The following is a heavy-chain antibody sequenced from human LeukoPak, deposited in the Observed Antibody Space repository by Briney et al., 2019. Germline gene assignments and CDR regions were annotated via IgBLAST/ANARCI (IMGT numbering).Heavy chain of an antibody. V-gene: IGHV3-33*08. Sequence: GGSLRLSCAASAFTFSSYGMHWVRQAPGKGLEWVAVIWYDGSNKYYADSVKGRFTISRDNSKNTLYLQMNSLRAEDTAVYYCARDIGYFDLWGQGTLVTVSS. CDR1: AFTFSSYG. CDR3: ARDIGYFDL. J-gene: IGHJ4*02. CDR2: IWYDGSNK. D-gene: IGHD2-15*01.